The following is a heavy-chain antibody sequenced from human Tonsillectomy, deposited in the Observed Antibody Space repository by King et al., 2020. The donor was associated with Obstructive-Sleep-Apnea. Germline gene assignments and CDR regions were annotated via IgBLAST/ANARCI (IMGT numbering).Heavy chain of an antibody. CDR2: IDPSDSYT. J-gene: IGHJ4*02. V-gene: IGHV5-10-1*03. D-gene: IGHD3-22*01. CDR3: ARHFSYDSSGYPYYFDY. Sequence: QLVQSGAEVKKPGESLRISCKGSGYSFTTYWISWVRQVPGKGLEWMGRIDPSDSYTNYSPSFQGHVTISADKSINTAYLQWSSLKASDTAMYYCARHFSYDSSGYPYYFDYWGQGTLVTVSS. CDR1: GYSFTTYW.